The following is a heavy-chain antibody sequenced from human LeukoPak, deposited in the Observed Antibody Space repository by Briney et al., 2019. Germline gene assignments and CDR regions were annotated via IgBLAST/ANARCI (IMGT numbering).Heavy chain of an antibody. Sequence: PGGSLRLSCAASGFTFSSYAISWVRQAPGKGLEWVSAISGSGGSTYYADSVKGRFTISRDNSKNALYLQMNSLRAEDTAVYYCAKVVVQYWYFDLWGRGTLVTVSS. CDR2: ISGSGGST. D-gene: IGHD2-15*01. V-gene: IGHV3-23*01. CDR1: GFTFSSYA. CDR3: AKVVVQYWYFDL. J-gene: IGHJ2*01.